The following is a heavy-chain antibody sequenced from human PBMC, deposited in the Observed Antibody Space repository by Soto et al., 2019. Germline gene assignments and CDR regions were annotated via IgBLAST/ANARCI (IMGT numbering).Heavy chain of an antibody. CDR1: GFTFTSYG. Sequence: LRLSCSASGFTFTSYGMYWVRQAPGKGLEWVAFISYDGADKVYAESVEGRFIISRDNSKDTVYLQMNSLRTEDTAIYHCAKFSALDVPGMGDWFDPWGPGTLVTVSS. CDR3: AKFSALDVPGMGDWFDP. D-gene: IGHD1-1*01. J-gene: IGHJ5*02. V-gene: IGHV3-30*18. CDR2: ISYDGADK.